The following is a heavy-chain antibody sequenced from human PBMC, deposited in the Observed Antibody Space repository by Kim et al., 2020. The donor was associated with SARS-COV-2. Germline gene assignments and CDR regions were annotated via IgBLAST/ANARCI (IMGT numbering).Heavy chain of an antibody. V-gene: IGHV1-69*13. Sequence: SVKVSCKASGGTFSSYAISWVRQAPGQGLEWMGGIIPIFGTANYAQKFQGRVTITADESTSTAYMELSSLRSEDTAVYYCSRGTAYGYVGYYYYYGMDVWGQGTTVTVSS. CDR2: IIPIFGTA. J-gene: IGHJ6*02. CDR3: SRGTAYGYVGYYYYYGMDV. CDR1: GGTFSSYA. D-gene: IGHD5-18*01.